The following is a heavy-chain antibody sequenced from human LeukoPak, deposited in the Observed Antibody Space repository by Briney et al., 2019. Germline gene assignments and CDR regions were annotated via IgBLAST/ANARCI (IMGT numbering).Heavy chain of an antibody. D-gene: IGHD3-22*01. Sequence: SETLSLTCTVSGGSISSYYWSWIRQPPGKGLEWIGYIYYSGSTNYNPSLKSRVTISVDTSKNQFSLKLSSVTAADTAVYYCARGHDSSGYYPINDYWGQGTLVTVSS. CDR3: ARGHDSSGYYPINDY. CDR2: IYYSGST. V-gene: IGHV4-59*01. J-gene: IGHJ4*02. CDR1: GGSISSYY.